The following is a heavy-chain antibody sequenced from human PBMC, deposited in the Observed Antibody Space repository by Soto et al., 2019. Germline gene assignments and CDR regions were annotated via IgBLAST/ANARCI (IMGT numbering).Heavy chain of an antibody. V-gene: IGHV3-7*01. Sequence: XGSLRLSCAVAGFNVRSYWMSWVRQAPGRGLEWVASIKEDGREIYYLQSVRGRFAISRDSAGNALQLAMNYLSAEDTATYFCARAIGFDYVHWGQGTLVTVSS. CDR3: ARAIGFDYVH. J-gene: IGHJ4*02. CDR2: IKEDGREI. CDR1: GFNVRSYW. D-gene: IGHD5-12*01.